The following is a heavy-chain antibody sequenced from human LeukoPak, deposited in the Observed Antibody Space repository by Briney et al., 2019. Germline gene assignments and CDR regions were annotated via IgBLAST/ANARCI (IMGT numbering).Heavy chain of an antibody. V-gene: IGHV1-69*04. J-gene: IGHJ4*02. CDR1: GGTFNNDA. Sequence: SVKVSCKASGGTFNNDAVSWVRQAPGQGLEWMGRIIPRLGIALYAQRFKGRVTMTADKLSNTAYMELSSLTSEDTAVYFCASDLVCTVNCKDSWGQGTLVTVSS. CDR3: ASDLVCTVNCKDS. D-gene: IGHD3/OR15-3a*01. CDR2: IIPRLGIA.